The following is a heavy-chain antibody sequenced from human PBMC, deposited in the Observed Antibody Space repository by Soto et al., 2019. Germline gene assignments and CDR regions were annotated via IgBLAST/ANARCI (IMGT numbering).Heavy chain of an antibody. D-gene: IGHD3-22*01. CDR2: IYHSGST. V-gene: IGHV4-4*02. J-gene: IGHJ5*02. Sequence: ASETLSLTCAVSGGSISSSNWWSWVRQPPGKGLEWIGEIYHSGSTNYNPSLKSRVTISVDKSKNQFSLKLSSVTAADTAVYYCARIINYYDSSGARRGNWFDPWGQGTLVTVSS. CDR3: ARIINYYDSSGARRGNWFDP. CDR1: GGSISSSNW.